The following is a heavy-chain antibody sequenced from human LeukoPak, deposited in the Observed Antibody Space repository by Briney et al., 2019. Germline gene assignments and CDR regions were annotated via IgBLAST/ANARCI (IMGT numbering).Heavy chain of an antibody. CDR3: ARDERFGVLNF. J-gene: IGHJ4*02. CDR2: VYHSGTT. D-gene: IGHD3-16*01. V-gene: IGHV4-38-2*02. Sequence: PSETLSLTWAVSGYSISSGYYWDWIRQPPGKGLEWIGTVYHSGTTFYNSSLKSRITISVDTSKNQFSLKLSSVTAADTAVYFCARDERFGVLNFWGQGTLVTVSS. CDR1: GYSISSGYY.